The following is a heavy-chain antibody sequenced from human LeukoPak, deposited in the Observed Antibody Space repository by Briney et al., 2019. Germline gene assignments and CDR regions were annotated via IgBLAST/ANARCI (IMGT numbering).Heavy chain of an antibody. CDR3: AKGALRYSGYDGDYYYYGMDV. D-gene: IGHD5-12*01. CDR2: ISGSGGST. V-gene: IGHV3-23*01. CDR1: GFTFSSYA. J-gene: IGHJ6*02. Sequence: GGSLRLSCAASGFTFSSYAMSWVRQAPGKGLEWVSAISGSGGSTYYADSVKGRFTISRDNSKNTLYLQMNSLRAEDTAVYYCAKGALRYSGYDGDYYYYGMDVWGQGTTVTVSS.